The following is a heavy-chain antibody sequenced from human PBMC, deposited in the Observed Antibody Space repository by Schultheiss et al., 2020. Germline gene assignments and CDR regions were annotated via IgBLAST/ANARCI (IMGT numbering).Heavy chain of an antibody. CDR2: ISSSSSTI. CDR1: GFTFSSYS. D-gene: IGHD6-6*01. V-gene: IGHV3-48*04. Sequence: GGSLRLSCAASGFTFSSYSMNWVRQAPGKGLEWVSYISSSSSTIYYADSVKGRFTISRDNAKNSLYLQMNSLRAEDTAVYYCVNGEDASSSSDLDYWGQGTLVTVSS. J-gene: IGHJ4*02. CDR3: VNGEDASSSSDLDY.